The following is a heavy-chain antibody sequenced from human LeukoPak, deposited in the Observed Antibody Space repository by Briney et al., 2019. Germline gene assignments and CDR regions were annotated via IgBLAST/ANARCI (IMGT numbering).Heavy chain of an antibody. CDR2: SNAGNGNT. J-gene: IGHJ4*02. CDR1: GYTFTSYA. Sequence: ASVKVSCKASGYTFTSYAMHWVRQAPGQRLEWMGWSNAGNGNTKYSQEFQGRVTITRDTSASTAYMELSSLRSEDMAVYYCARAYNYYDGSGYYLGYYFDYWGQGTLVTVSS. D-gene: IGHD3-22*01. V-gene: IGHV1-3*02. CDR3: ARAYNYYDGSGYYLGYYFDY.